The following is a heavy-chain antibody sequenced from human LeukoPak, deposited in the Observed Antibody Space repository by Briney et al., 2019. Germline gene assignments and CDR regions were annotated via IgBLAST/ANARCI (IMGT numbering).Heavy chain of an antibody. CDR3: ASGGALWFGELAPPLDY. CDR2: IIPIFGTA. CDR1: GGTFSSYA. V-gene: IGHV1-69*05. J-gene: IGHJ4*02. Sequence: RASVKVSCKPSGGTFSSYAISWVRQAPGQGLEWMGGIIPIFGTANYAQKFQGRVTITTDESTSTAYMELSSLRSEDTAVYYCASGGALWFGELAPPLDYWGQGTLVTVSS. D-gene: IGHD3-10*01.